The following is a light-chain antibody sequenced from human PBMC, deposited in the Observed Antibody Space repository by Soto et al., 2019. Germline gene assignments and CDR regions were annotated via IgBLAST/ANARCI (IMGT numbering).Light chain of an antibody. CDR3: SSYASSNTQV. CDR2: DVS. J-gene: IGLJ2*01. V-gene: IGLV2-14*01. CDR1: SSDVGGYNY. Sequence: QSVLTQPASVSGSPGQSITVSCIGTSSDVGGYNYFSWYQQHPGKAPKLMIHDVSNRPSGVSNRFSGSKSGNTASLTISGLHAEDEAYYYCSSYASSNTQVFGGGTKVTVL.